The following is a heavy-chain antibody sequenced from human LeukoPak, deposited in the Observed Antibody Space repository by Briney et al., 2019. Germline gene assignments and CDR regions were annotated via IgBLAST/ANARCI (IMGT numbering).Heavy chain of an antibody. CDR2: IIPLFGRA. CDR1: GGTFRNYA. Sequence: SLKVSCKASGGTFRNYAISWVRQAPGQGLEWMGGIIPLFGRAEYAQKFQGRVTITADESTGTVYLELSSLRSEDTAVYYCASPEENSDYYFVYWGQGTLVTVSS. V-gene: IGHV1-69*01. D-gene: IGHD4-11*01. J-gene: IGHJ4*02. CDR3: ASPEENSDYYFVY.